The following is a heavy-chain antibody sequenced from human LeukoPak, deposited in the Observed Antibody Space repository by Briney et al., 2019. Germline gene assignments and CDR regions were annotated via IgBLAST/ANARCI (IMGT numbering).Heavy chain of an antibody. Sequence: ASVKVSCKASGYTFTSYDINWVRQATGQGLEWMGWMNANSGNTGYAQKFQGRVTMTRNTSISTAYMELSSLRSEDPAVSYCARGGPLDCSSTSCYNGFDPWGQGTLVTVSS. V-gene: IGHV1-8*01. CDR2: MNANSGNT. CDR3: ARGGPLDCSSTSCYNGFDP. D-gene: IGHD2-2*02. J-gene: IGHJ5*02. CDR1: GYTFTSYD.